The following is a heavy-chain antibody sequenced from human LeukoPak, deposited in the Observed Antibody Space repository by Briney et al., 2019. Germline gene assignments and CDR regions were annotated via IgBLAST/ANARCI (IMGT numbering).Heavy chain of an antibody. J-gene: IGHJ4*02. Sequence: PGGSLRLSCAVSGFTFSSYAMSWVRRAAGRGLGWVSAIRGGVGSTYYADSENGRFTIARDNSKNTLYLQMNSLRAGDTAVYYCAKEEYIDYGDYGEGFDYWGQGTLVTVSS. V-gene: IGHV3-23*01. CDR1: GFTFSSYA. CDR2: IRGGVGST. CDR3: AKEEYIDYGDYGEGFDY. D-gene: IGHD4-17*01.